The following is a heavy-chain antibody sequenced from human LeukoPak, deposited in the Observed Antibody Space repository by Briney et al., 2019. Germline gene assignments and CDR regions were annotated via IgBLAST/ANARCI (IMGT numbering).Heavy chain of an antibody. CDR1: GFTFSSYW. V-gene: IGHV3-7*03. CDR3: AREMGYSGYDFLNWFDP. J-gene: IGHJ5*02. Sequence: GSLRLSCAASGFTFSSYWMSWVRQAPGKGLEWVANIKQDGSEKYYVDSVKGRFTISRDNAKNSLYLQMNSLRAEDTALYYCAREMGYSGYDFLNWFDPWGQGTLVTVSS. CDR2: IKQDGSEK. D-gene: IGHD5-12*01.